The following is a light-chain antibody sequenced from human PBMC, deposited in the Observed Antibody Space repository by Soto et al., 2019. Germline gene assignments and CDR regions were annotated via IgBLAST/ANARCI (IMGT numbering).Light chain of an antibody. Sequence: SYVLTQPPSVSVAPGQTARIPCGANNIGNKGVHWYQQRPGQAPVLVLYNDNNRPSGIPDRFSGSNSGNTATLTISRVEAGDEADYYCQVWDISRNVIFGGGTKLTVL. CDR2: NDN. CDR3: QVWDISRNVI. CDR1: NIGNKG. J-gene: IGLJ2*01. V-gene: IGLV3-21*02.